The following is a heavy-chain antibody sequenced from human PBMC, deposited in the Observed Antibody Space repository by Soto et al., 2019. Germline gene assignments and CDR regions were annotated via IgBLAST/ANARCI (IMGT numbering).Heavy chain of an antibody. Sequence: SETLSLTCTVSGGSISSYYWSWIRQPPGKGLEWIGYIYYSGSTNYNPSLKSRVTISVDTSKNQFSLKLSSVTAADTAVYYCARRNGGPLTYGARGTRVPVSS. CDR3: ARRNGGPLTY. J-gene: IGHJ1*01. CDR1: GGSISSYY. CDR2: IYYSGST. D-gene: IGHD2-15*01. V-gene: IGHV4-59*08.